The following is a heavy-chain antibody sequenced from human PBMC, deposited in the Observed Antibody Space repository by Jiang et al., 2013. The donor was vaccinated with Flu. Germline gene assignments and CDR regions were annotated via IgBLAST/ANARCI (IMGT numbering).Heavy chain of an antibody. Sequence: VKPSETLSLTCTVSGGSISSSSYYWGWIRQPPGKGLEWIGSIYYSGSTYYNPSLKSRVTISVDTSKNQFSLKLSSVTAADTAVYYCASPRGPRSGWFDPWGQGTLVTVSS. J-gene: IGHJ5*02. V-gene: IGHV4-39*01. CDR1: GGSISSSSYY. CDR2: IYYSGST. D-gene: IGHD1-14*01. CDR3: ASPRGPRSGWFDP.